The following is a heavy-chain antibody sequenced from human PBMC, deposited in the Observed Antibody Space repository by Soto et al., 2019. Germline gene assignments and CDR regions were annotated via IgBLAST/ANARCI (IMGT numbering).Heavy chain of an antibody. CDR3: ARGGESAQDYYYYYYMDV. CDR2: IYYSGST. CDR1: GGSISSYY. V-gene: IGHV4-59*01. J-gene: IGHJ6*03. D-gene: IGHD3-16*01. Sequence: QVQLQESGPGLVKPSETLSLTCTVSGGSISSYYWSWIRQPPGKGLEWIGYIYYSGSTNYNPSLKSRVTISVDTSKNQFSLKLSSVTAADTAVYYCARGGESAQDYYYYYYMDVWGKGTTVTVSS.